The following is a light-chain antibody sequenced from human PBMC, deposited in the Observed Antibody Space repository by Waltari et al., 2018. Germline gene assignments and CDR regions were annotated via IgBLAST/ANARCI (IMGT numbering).Light chain of an antibody. CDR2: EDR. CDR3: YSTESTGNHGRL. J-gene: IGLJ2*01. V-gene: IGLV3-10*01. Sequence: SYALTQPPSVSASPGQTARITCSGDALPKKYSYWYQQRTGPAPVLVIFEDRKRPPGIRGRVSGSSSRTVATLTISGAQVEDEADYCCYSTESTGNHGRLFGGGTRLTVL. CDR1: ALPKKY.